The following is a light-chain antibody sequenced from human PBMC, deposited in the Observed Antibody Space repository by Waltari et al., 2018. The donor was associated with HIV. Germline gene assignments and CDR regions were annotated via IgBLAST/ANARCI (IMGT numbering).Light chain of an antibody. Sequence: SYELTQPSSVSVSPGQTARITCSGDLLARKYIRWFQHKPGQAPLLIIYKDDVRPEGIPERFSGSSSVTTVTLTITGAQADDEADYYCYSATDDIQVFGGGTKLTVL. CDR3: YSATDDIQV. J-gene: IGLJ2*01. CDR2: KDD. V-gene: IGLV3-27*01. CDR1: LLARKY.